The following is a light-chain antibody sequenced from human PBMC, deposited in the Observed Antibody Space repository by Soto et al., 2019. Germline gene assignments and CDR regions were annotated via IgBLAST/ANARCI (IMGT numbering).Light chain of an antibody. CDR1: NIGSKN. Sequence: SYELTQPLSVSVALGQTARITCGGNNIGSKNVHWYQQKPGQAPVLVIYSDSNRPSGITERFSGSNSGNTATLTISRAQAGDEADYYCQVWDSSTATVFGGGTKLTVL. V-gene: IGLV3-9*01. CDR2: SDS. J-gene: IGLJ3*02. CDR3: QVWDSSTATV.